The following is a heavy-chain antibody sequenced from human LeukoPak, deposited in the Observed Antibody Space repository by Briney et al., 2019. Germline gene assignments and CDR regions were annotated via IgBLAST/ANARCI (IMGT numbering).Heavy chain of an antibody. CDR1: GFTFSSYW. Sequence: GGSLRLSCAASGFTFSSYWMSWVRQAPGKGLEWVAVISYDGSNKYYADSVKGRFTISRDNSKNTLYLQMNSLRAEDTAVYYCARWAGSGSTSSYYYGMDVWGQGTTVTVSS. D-gene: IGHD3-10*01. J-gene: IGHJ6*02. V-gene: IGHV3-30*03. CDR2: ISYDGSNK. CDR3: ARWAGSGSTSSYYYGMDV.